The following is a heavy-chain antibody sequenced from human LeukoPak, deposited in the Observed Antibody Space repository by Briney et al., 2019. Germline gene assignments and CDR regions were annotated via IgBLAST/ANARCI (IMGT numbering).Heavy chain of an antibody. Sequence: ASVKVSCKASGYTFTSYAMHWVRQAPGQRLEWMGWINAGNGNTKYSQKFQGRVTMTRDTSTSTVYMELSSLRSEDTAVYYCARPRGDSSSSYYGMDVWGQGTTVTVSS. CDR1: GYTFTSYA. J-gene: IGHJ6*02. CDR3: ARPRGDSSSSYYGMDV. CDR2: INAGNGNT. D-gene: IGHD6-6*01. V-gene: IGHV1-3*01.